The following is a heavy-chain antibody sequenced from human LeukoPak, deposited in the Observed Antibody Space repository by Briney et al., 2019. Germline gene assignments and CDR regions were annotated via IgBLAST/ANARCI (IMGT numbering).Heavy chain of an antibody. J-gene: IGHJ4*02. V-gene: IGHV1-69*05. D-gene: IGHD5-24*01. CDR1: GGTFSSYA. Sequence: SVKVSCKASGGTFSSYAISWVRHAPGQGLEWMGGIIPIFGTANYAQKFQGRVTITTDESTSTAYMELSSLRSEDTAVYYCARAGVVYNLGMGYFDYWGQGTLVTVSS. CDR2: IIPIFGTA. CDR3: ARAGVVYNLGMGYFDY.